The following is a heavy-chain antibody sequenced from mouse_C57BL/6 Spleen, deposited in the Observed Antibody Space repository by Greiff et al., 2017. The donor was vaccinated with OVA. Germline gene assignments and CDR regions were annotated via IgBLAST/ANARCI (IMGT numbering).Heavy chain of an antibody. J-gene: IGHJ4*01. D-gene: IGHD3-2*02. CDR3: VRHDPDSSGYRDYYAMDY. Sequence: EVMLVESGGGLVQPKGSLKLSCAASGFSFNTYAMNWVRQAPGKGLEWVARIRSKSNNYATYYADSVKDRFTISRDDSESMLYLQMNNLKTEDTAMYYCVRHDPDSSGYRDYYAMDYWGQGTSVTVSS. CDR2: IRSKSNNYAT. CDR1: GFSFNTYA. V-gene: IGHV10-1*01.